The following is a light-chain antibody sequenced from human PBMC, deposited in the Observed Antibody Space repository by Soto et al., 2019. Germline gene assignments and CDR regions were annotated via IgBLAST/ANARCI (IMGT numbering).Light chain of an antibody. CDR3: IQDYKLPRT. CDR2: AAS. J-gene: IGKJ1*01. V-gene: IGKV1-6*01. Sequence: AIQMTQSPSSLSASVGDRVTITCRASQGITNDLGWFQQKPGKAPKLLIYAASSLQSGVPSRFRGSGSGKDFTFTIGGLQPEDLATNSCIQDYKLPRTFGKGTKVE. CDR1: QGITND.